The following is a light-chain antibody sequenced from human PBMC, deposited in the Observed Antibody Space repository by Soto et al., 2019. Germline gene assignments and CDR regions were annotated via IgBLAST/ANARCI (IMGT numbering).Light chain of an antibody. CDR1: SSNIGINT. CDR2: SNN. Sequence: QSVLTQPPSASGTPGQRVTISCSGSSSNIGINTVNWYQQLPGTAPKLLIYSNNQRPSGVPDRFSGSKSGTSASLAISGLQSEDEADYYSAAWDDSLNGYGFGTGTKVTVL. CDR3: AAWDDSLNGYG. V-gene: IGLV1-44*01. J-gene: IGLJ1*01.